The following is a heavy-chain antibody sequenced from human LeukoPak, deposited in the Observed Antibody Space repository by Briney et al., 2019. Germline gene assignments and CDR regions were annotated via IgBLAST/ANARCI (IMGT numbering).Heavy chain of an antibody. V-gene: IGHV7-4-1*02. CDR1: GYTFTSYA. J-gene: IGHJ5*02. CDR2: INTNTGNP. CDR3: ARGQLLLINWFDP. D-gene: IGHD1-26*01. Sequence: ASVKVSCMASGYTFTSYALNWVRPAPGQGLEWMGWINTNTGNPTYAQGFTGRFVFSLDTTVSTAYLQISSIKAEDTAVYYCARGQLLLINWFDPWGQGTLVTVSS.